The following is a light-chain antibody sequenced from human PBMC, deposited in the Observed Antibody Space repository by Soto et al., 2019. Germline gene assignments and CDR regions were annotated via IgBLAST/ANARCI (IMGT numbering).Light chain of an antibody. J-gene: IGKJ1*01. V-gene: IGKV1-5*03. CDR1: QTISSW. CDR3: QPDNSYSAS. CDR2: KAS. Sequence: DIQMTQSPSTLSGSVGDRVTITCRASQTISSWLAWYQQKPGKDPKLLIYKASTLKSGVTSRLRGSRSSTDFTLTISSLQPDDFAKYYCQPDNSYSASFCQGTKMDLK.